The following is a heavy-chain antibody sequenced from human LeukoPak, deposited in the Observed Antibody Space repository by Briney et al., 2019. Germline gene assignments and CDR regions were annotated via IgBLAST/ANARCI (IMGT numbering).Heavy chain of an antibody. D-gene: IGHD3-9*01. V-gene: IGHV3-30*03. J-gene: IGHJ1*01. CDR1: GFTFSNYG. CDR3: ARDGHYDILTGYFQD. Sequence: GGSLRLSCAASGFTFSNYGMHWVRQAPGKGLEWVAVSSYDGDNKYYADSVKGRFTISRDNAKNSLYLQMNSLRAEDTAVYYCARDGHYDILTGYFQDWGQGTLVTVSS. CDR2: SSYDGDNK.